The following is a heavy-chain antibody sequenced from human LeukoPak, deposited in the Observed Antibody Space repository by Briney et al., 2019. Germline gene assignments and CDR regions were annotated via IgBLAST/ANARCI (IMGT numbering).Heavy chain of an antibody. Sequence: SGGSLRLSCAASGFTFSSYWMHWVRQAPGKGLVWVSRINSDGSSTSYADSVKGRFTISRDNAKNTLYLQMNSLRAEDTAVYYCAREVRVLYYDFWSGSDHFDYWGQGTLVTVSS. CDR2: INSDGSST. J-gene: IGHJ4*02. CDR3: AREVRVLYYDFWSGSDHFDY. V-gene: IGHV3-74*01. CDR1: GFTFSSYW. D-gene: IGHD3-3*01.